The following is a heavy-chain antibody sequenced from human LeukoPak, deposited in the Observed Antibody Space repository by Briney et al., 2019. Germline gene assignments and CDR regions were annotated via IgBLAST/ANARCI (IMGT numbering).Heavy chain of an antibody. CDR3: AKDWTGTKPFDL. CDR1: GFTFSNYG. CDR2: ISDSGYST. V-gene: IGHV3-23*01. J-gene: IGHJ2*01. D-gene: IGHD3/OR15-3a*01. Sequence: GGSLRLSCVASGFTFSNYGMNWVRQAPGKGLEGVSVISDSGYSTFYADFLKGRFTISRDNSKNTLYLQMNSLRAVDTAVYYCAKDWTGTKPFDLWGRGTLVTVSS.